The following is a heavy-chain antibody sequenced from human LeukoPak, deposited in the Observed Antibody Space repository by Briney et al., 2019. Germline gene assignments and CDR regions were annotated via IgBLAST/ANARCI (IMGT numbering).Heavy chain of an antibody. V-gene: IGHV5-51*01. CDR2: IYPGDSDT. Sequence: GESLKISCKGSGYSFTSYWIGWVRQMPGKGLEWMGIIYPGDSDTRYSPSLQGQVTISADKSISTAYLQWSSLKASATAMYYCAKTDSSSWDAIFDYWGQGTLVTDSS. CDR3: AKTDSSSWDAIFDY. J-gene: IGHJ4*02. D-gene: IGHD6-13*01. CDR1: GYSFTSYW.